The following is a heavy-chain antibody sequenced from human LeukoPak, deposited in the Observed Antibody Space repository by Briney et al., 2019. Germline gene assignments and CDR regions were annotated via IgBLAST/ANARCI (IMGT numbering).Heavy chain of an antibody. D-gene: IGHD6-19*01. CDR1: GGSISSYY. CDR2: IYYSGST. J-gene: IGHJ3*02. Sequence: PSETLSLTCTVSGGSISSYYWSWIRQPPGKGLEWIGYIYYSGSTNYNPSLKSRVTISVDTSKNQFSLKLSSVTAADTAGYYCASNVEYSSGWYSYDAFDIWGQGTMVTVSS. V-gene: IGHV4-59*08. CDR3: ASNVEYSSGWYSYDAFDI.